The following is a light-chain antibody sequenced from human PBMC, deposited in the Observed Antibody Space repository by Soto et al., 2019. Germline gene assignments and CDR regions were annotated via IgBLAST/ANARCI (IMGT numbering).Light chain of an antibody. J-gene: IGKJ4*01. V-gene: IGKV3-11*01. CDR3: QQYRDWPLT. Sequence: EIVLTQSPATLSLSPGERATLSCRASQSVSSYLAWYQQKPGQAPRLLIYDASTRATGIPARFSGSGSATEFTLTISSLQSEDFAVYSCQQYRDWPLTFGGGTKVDIK. CDR1: QSVSSY. CDR2: DAS.